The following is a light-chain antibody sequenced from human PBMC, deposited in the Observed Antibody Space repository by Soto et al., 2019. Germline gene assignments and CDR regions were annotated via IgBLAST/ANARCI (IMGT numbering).Light chain of an antibody. J-gene: IGLJ1*01. V-gene: IGLV2-18*02. Sequence: LTQPPSVSGPPGQSVTISCTGTSSDVGSNNRVSWYQQPPGTAPKLMIYEVSNRPSGVPDRFSGSKSGNTASLTISGLRAEDEADYYCTSYTSSTTPCVFGTGTKVTVL. CDR3: TSYTSSTTPCV. CDR1: SSDVGSNNR. CDR2: EVS.